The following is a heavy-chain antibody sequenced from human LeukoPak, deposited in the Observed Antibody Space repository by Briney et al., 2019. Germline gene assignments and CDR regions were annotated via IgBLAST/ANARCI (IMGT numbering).Heavy chain of an antibody. V-gene: IGHV3-7*03. CDR3: ALETRIVVVPAAPDY. CDR1: GFTFSSYW. CDR2: IKLDGSEK. D-gene: IGHD2-2*01. Sequence: GGSLRLSCAASGFTFSSYWMSWVRQAPGKGLEWVANIKLDGSEKYYVDSVKGRFTISRDNSKNTLYLQMNSLRAEDTAVYYCALETRIVVVPAAPDYWGQGTLVTVSS. J-gene: IGHJ4*02.